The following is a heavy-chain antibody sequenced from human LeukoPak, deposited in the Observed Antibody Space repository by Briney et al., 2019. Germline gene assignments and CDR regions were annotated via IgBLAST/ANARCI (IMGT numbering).Heavy chain of an antibody. D-gene: IGHD4-17*01. CDR1: GFPLTSYD. CDR3: ARDDPSTVTIDY. V-gene: IGHV1-18*01. CDR2: INAYNGNT. Sequence: ASVKGSFKASGFPLTSYDITWVRPAPGQGLEGIGWINAYNGNTNDPQKLQGRVTITTETSTSTAYMELRSLRSKDTAVYDCARDDPSTVTIDYWGQGTLVTVSS. J-gene: IGHJ4*02.